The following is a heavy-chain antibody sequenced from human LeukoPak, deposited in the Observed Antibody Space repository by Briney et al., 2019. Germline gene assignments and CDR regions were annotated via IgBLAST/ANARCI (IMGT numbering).Heavy chain of an antibody. J-gene: IGHJ4*02. V-gene: IGHV4-59*01. Sequence: SETLSLTCTVSGGSISSYYWSWIRQPPGKGLEWIGYIYYSGSTNYNPSLKSRVTISVDTSKNQFSLKLSSVTAAVTAVYYCARGRRRSGWPFDYWGQGTLVTVSS. CDR2: IYYSGST. CDR1: GGSISSYY. D-gene: IGHD6-19*01. CDR3: ARGRRRSGWPFDY.